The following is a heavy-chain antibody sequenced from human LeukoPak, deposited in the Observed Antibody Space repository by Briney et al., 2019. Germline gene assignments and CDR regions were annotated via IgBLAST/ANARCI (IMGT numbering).Heavy chain of an antibody. CDR1: GYTFTSYG. Sequence: VASVKVSCKASGYTFTSYGISWVRQAPGQGLEWMGWISAYNGNTNYAQKLQGRVTMTTDTSTSTAYMELRSLRSDDTAVYYCARVVESETDRTENLWGQGTLVTVSS. J-gene: IGHJ5*02. D-gene: IGHD2-15*01. V-gene: IGHV1-18*01. CDR2: ISAYNGNT. CDR3: ARVVESETDRTENL.